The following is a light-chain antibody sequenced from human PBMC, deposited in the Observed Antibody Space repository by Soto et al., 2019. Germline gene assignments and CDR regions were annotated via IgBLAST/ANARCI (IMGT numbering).Light chain of an antibody. CDR2: EVS. V-gene: IGLV2-23*02. Sequence: QSALTQPASVSGSPGQSITISCTGTSSDVGSYNLVSWYQQHPGKAPKLMIYEVSKRPSGVSHRFSCSKSGNTASLTISGLQAEDEADYYCCSYAGNLYVFGTGTKLTVL. CDR1: SSDVGSYNL. CDR3: CSYAGNLYV. J-gene: IGLJ1*01.